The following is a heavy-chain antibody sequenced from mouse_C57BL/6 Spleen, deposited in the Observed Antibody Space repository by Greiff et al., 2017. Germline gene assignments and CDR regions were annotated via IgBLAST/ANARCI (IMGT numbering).Heavy chain of an antibody. D-gene: IGHD2-3*01. J-gene: IGHJ1*03. V-gene: IGHV6-6*01. Sequence: DVMLVESGGGLVQPGGSMKLSCAASGFTFSDAWMDWVRQSPEQGLEWVAEIRHKANNHATYYAESVKGRFTISRDDSKSSVYLQMNSLRAEDTGVDYCRWFYWYFDVWGTGTTVTVSS. CDR2: IRHKANNHAT. CDR3: RWFYWYFDV. CDR1: GFTFSDAW.